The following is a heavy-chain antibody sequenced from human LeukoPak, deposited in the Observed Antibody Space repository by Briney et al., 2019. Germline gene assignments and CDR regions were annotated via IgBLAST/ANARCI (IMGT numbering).Heavy chain of an antibody. CDR3: AKDILAAGLFFDY. CDR2: ISNEGSSNTT. D-gene: IGHD6-13*01. V-gene: IGHV3-11*01. J-gene: IGHJ4*02. Sequence: PRGSLRLSCGASGFTVSSNYMGWVRQAPGKGLEWVSYISNEGSSNTTYYADSVKGRFTISRDDAQNSLYLQMNSLRADDTAVYYCAKDILAAGLFFDYWGQGILVTVSS. CDR1: GFTVSSNY.